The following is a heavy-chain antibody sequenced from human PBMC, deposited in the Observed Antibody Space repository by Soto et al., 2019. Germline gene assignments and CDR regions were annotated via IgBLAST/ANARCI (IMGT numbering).Heavy chain of an antibody. J-gene: IGHJ4*02. CDR2: INAGNGNT. Sequence: ASVKVSCKASGYTFTSYAMHWVRQAPGQRLEWMGWINAGNGNTKYSQKFQGRVTITRDTSASTAYMELSSLRSEDTAVYYCARSLLSGSYLYYFDYWGQGTLVTVSS. V-gene: IGHV1-3*01. D-gene: IGHD1-26*01. CDR1: GYTFTSYA. CDR3: ARSLLSGSYLYYFDY.